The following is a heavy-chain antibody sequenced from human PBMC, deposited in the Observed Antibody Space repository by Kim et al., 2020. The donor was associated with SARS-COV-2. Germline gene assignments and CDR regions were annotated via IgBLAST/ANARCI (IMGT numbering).Heavy chain of an antibody. CDR1: GFNVTTKY. CDR2: LYSSGNT. Sequence: GGSLRLSCAASGFNVTTKYMNWVRQAPGKGLEWVSVLYSSGNTFYADSVKGGFTTSRDNSKNRVFLQMNGLKTQDTTIYFCVRGIDYYGSGYYFDYW. V-gene: IGHV3-53*01. J-gene: IGHJ4*01. CDR3: VRGIDYYGSGYYFDY. D-gene: IGHD3-10*01.